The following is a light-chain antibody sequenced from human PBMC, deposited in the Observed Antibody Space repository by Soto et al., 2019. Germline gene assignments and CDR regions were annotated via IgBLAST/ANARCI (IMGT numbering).Light chain of an antibody. CDR2: RDN. CDR1: SSNIGSNY. CDR3: AAWDDNLSGL. V-gene: IGLV1-47*01. J-gene: IGLJ3*02. Sequence: QAVVTQPPSASGTPGQRVTISCSGSSSNIGSNYVYWYQHLPGTAPKLLIYRDNQRPSGVPDRFSGSKSGTSASLAISGLRSEDEAAYYCAAWDDNLSGLFGGGTKLTVL.